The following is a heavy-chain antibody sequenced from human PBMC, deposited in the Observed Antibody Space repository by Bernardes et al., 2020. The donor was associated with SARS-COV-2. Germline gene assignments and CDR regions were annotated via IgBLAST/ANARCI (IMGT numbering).Heavy chain of an antibody. J-gene: IGHJ3*02. CDR1: GFTVRSTY. D-gene: IGHD3-10*01. V-gene: IGHV3-66*01. CDR3: AARVRFPDAFDI. CDR2: IYSGGST. Sequence: GASLRLSCAASGFTVRSTYMSWVRQAPGQGLEWVSFIYSGGSTFYPDSVKGRFTISRDNSKNTLYLQLNTLRADDTAVYYCAARVRFPDAFDIWGQGTVVTVS.